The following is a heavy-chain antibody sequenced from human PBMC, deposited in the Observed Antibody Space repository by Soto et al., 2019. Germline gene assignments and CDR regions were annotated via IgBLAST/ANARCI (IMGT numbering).Heavy chain of an antibody. Sequence: QVQLVQSGAEVKKPGASVKVSCNPSGYAFTSYTMHWVRQAPGQGLEWMGWINADNGDSKYSQKFQGRFTITRNTSASIAYMELSSLRSEDTAVYYCARDTGSGLRVEPGIFEYWGQGTLVTFSS. J-gene: IGHJ4*02. CDR2: INADNGDS. CDR3: ARDTGSGLRVEPGIFEY. CDR1: GYAFTSYT. V-gene: IGHV1-3*01. D-gene: IGHD1-26*01.